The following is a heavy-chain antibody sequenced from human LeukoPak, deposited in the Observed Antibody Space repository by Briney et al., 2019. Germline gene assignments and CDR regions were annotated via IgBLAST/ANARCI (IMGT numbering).Heavy chain of an antibody. V-gene: IGHV4-59*01. J-gene: IGHJ5*02. Sequence: PSETLSLTCTVSGGSISSYYWSWIRQPPGKGLEWIGYIYYSGSTNYSPSLKSRVTISVDTSKNQFSLKVSSVTAADTAVYYCARGRIAAAGLYNWFDPWGQGTLVTVSS. CDR1: GGSISSYY. D-gene: IGHD6-13*01. CDR3: ARGRIAAAGLYNWFDP. CDR2: IYYSGST.